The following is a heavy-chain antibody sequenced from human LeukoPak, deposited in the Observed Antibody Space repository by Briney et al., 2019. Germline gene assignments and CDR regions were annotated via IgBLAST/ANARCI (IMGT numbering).Heavy chain of an antibody. Sequence: ASVKVSCKASGYTFTGYYMHWVRQAPGQGLEWMGWINPNSGGTNYAQKFQGRVTMTRDTSISTAYMELSRLRSDDTAVYYCAREGSYYYGSGSYYNGPSSYYYYYMDVWGKGTTVTISS. CDR1: GYTFTGYY. V-gene: IGHV1-2*02. CDR3: AREGSYYYGSGSYYNGPSSYYYYYMDV. D-gene: IGHD3-10*01. J-gene: IGHJ6*03. CDR2: INPNSGGT.